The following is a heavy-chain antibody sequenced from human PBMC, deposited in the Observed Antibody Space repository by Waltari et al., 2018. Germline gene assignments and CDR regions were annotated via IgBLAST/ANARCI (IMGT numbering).Heavy chain of an antibody. Sequence: QVQLVQSGAEVKKPGSSVKVSCKASGGTFSRYAISWVRQAPGQGLEWMGGIIPILGIANYAQKFQGRVTITADKSTSTAYMELSSLRSEDTAVYYCARVVGYYDSSGYYRDYWGQGTLVTVSS. D-gene: IGHD3-22*01. CDR3: ARVVGYYDSSGYYRDY. CDR1: GGTFSRYA. J-gene: IGHJ4*02. CDR2: IIPILGIA. V-gene: IGHV1-69*10.